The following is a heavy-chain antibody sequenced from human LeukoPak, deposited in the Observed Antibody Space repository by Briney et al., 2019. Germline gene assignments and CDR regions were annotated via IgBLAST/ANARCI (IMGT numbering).Heavy chain of an antibody. CDR1: GGSFSDNY. J-gene: IGHJ4*02. V-gene: IGHV4-34*01. D-gene: IGHD3-10*01. CDR3: ARMLRGVYYDY. CDR2: INHSGST. Sequence: SETLSLTYAVYGGSFSDNYWSWIRQPPGKGLEWIGEINHSGSTNYNPSLKSRVTISRDTSKNQFSLKLSSVTAADTAVYYCARMLRGVYYDYWGQGTLVTVSS.